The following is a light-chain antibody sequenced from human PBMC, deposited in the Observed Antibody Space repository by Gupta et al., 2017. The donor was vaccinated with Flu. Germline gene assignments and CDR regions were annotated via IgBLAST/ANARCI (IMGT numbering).Light chain of an antibody. CDR1: QSIVTY. CDR3: QQSFNTPALS. V-gene: IGKV1-39*01. CDR2: TAT. J-gene: IGKJ4*01. Sequence: DIQMTQSPSSLSASVGDRVTITCRASQSIVTYLNWYQKKPGKAPKLLIYTATRLQNGVPSRFSGSGSGTDFTLTISSLQPEDFATYYCQQSFNTPALSFGGGTKVEIK.